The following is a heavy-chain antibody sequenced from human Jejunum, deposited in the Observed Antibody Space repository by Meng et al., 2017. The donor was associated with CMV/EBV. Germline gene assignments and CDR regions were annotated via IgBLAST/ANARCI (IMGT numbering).Heavy chain of an antibody. Sequence: CCAAAGIDFNTYTMNWVRQAPGKGLEWVSSITSGSRYIFYTDSVKGRFTLSRDNAKKSLYLQMNSLRAADTAVYYCATDYRRGAGPNWGQGTLVTVSS. CDR3: ATDYRRGAGPN. CDR2: ITSGSRYI. CDR1: GIDFNTYT. D-gene: IGHD6-13*01. V-gene: IGHV3-21*01. J-gene: IGHJ4*02.